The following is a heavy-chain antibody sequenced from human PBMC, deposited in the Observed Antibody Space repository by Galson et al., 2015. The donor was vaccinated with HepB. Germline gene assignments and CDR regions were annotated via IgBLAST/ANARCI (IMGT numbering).Heavy chain of an antibody. CDR3: TKGREGFHYDASHI. CDR2: ISWNGGTI. V-gene: IGHV3-9*01. CDR1: GFTFDDFG. J-gene: IGHJ3*02. Sequence: SLRLSCAASGFTFDDFGMFWVRQAPGKGLEWVSGISWNGGTIAYADSVRGRFTISRDNTKNSVYLQMNSLRVEDTALYYCTKGREGFHYDASHIWGQGTMVTVSS. D-gene: IGHD5-24*01.